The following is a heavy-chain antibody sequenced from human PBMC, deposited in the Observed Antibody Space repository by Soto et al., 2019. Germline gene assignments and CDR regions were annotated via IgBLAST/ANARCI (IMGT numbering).Heavy chain of an antibody. Sequence: PGGSLRLSCAASEFTFSNAWMSWVRHAPGKGLEWVSAISGSGGSTYYADSVKGRFTISRDNSKNTLYLQMNSLRAEDTAVYYCAKAAIAAHILDYWGQGTLVTVSS. CDR2: ISGSGGST. J-gene: IGHJ4*02. CDR3: AKAAIAAHILDY. CDR1: EFTFSNAW. D-gene: IGHD6-6*01. V-gene: IGHV3-23*01.